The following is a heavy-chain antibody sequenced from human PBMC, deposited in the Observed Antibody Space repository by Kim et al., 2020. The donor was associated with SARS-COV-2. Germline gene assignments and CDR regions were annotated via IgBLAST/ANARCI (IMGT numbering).Heavy chain of an antibody. V-gene: IGHV4-39*01. Sequence: SETLSLTCTVSGGSISSSSYYWGWIRQPPGKGLEWIGSIYYSGSTYNNPSLKSRVTISVDTSKNQFSLKLSSVTAADTAVYYCARQSSGWYFGSSGSWGQGTLVTVSS. CDR1: GGSISSSSYY. J-gene: IGHJ4*02. CDR2: IYYSGST. D-gene: IGHD6-19*01. CDR3: ARQSSGWYFGSSGS.